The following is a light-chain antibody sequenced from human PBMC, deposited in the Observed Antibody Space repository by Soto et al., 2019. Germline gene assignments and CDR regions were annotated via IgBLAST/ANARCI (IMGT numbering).Light chain of an antibody. Sequence: QSVLTQPASVSGSPGQSITISCTGTSSDIGAYNFVSWYQQHPGKAPKLMLYDVNIRPSGVSNRFSGSKSGNTASLTVSGPQAEDEAVYYATSWTPGPPMIFGGGTK. J-gene: IGLJ2*01. CDR1: SSDIGAYNF. V-gene: IGLV2-14*03. CDR2: DVN. CDR3: TSWTPGPPMI.